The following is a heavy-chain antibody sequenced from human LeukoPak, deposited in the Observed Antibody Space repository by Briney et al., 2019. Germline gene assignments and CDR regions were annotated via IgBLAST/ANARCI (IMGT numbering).Heavy chain of an antibody. CDR2: IYYSGST. CDR1: GGSISIGGYS. Sequence: SQTLSLTCAVSGGSISIGGYSWSWIRQPPGKGLEWVGYIYYSGSTYYNPSLKSRVIISVDRSKNQFSLKLSFVTAADTAVYYCAGGSLYSNSFDYWGQGTLVTVSS. J-gene: IGHJ4*02. CDR3: AGGSLYSNSFDY. V-gene: IGHV4-30-2*01. D-gene: IGHD4-11*01.